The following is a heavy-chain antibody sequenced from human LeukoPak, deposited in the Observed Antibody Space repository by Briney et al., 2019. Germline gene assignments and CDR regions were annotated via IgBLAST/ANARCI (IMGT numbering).Heavy chain of an antibody. CDR3: ARGYFDNSGYSNPFDY. D-gene: IGHD3-22*01. V-gene: IGHV4-59*01. J-gene: IGHJ4*02. CDR1: GVSISSSY. CDR2: IYYSGNT. Sequence: SETLSLTCTVSGVSISSSYWSWIRQPPGKGLEWIGYIYYSGNTNYNPSLKSRVTISIDTSKNQFSLNLSSVTAADTAVYYCARGYFDNSGYSNPFDYWGQGTLVTVSS.